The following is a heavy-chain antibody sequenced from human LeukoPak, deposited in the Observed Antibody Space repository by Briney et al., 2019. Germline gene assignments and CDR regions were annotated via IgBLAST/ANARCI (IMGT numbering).Heavy chain of an antibody. CDR2: IYHSGST. D-gene: IGHD3-10*01. CDR1: GGSICSGGYS. J-gene: IGHJ4*02. V-gene: IGHV4-30-2*01. CDR3: ARCITMVRGVINYFDY. Sequence: SQTLSLTCAVSGGSICSGGYSWSWIRQPPGKGLEWIGYIYHSGSTYYNPSLKSRVTISVDTSKNQFSLNLASVTAADTAVYYCARCITMVRGVINYFDYWGQGTLVTVSS.